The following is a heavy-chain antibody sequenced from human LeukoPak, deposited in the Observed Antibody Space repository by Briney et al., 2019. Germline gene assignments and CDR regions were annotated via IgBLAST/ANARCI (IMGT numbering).Heavy chain of an antibody. J-gene: IGHJ5*02. CDR3: ARGGTTDYGDYDWFDP. D-gene: IGHD4-17*01. V-gene: IGHV4-59*01. Sequence: SETLSLTCTVSGGSISSYCWSWIWQPPGEGRGWIGYVYYGGSTNYNPSLKSRVTISVDTSKNQFSLKLSSVPAADTAVYYCARGGTTDYGDYDWFDPWGQGTLVTVSS. CDR1: GGSISSYC. CDR2: VYYGGST.